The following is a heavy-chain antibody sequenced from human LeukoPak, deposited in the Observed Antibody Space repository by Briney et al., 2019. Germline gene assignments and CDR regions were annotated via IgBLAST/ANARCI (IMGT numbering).Heavy chain of an antibody. Sequence: GGSLRLSCAASGFTFSSYAMSWVRQAPGKGLEWVSAISGSGGSTYYADSVKGRFTISRDNSKNTLYLQMNSLRVDDTAVYYCAKDWYNWNPRGTFDYWGQGTLVTVSS. CDR3: AKDWYNWNPRGTFDY. CDR1: GFTFSSYA. J-gene: IGHJ4*02. CDR2: ISGSGGST. V-gene: IGHV3-23*01. D-gene: IGHD1-20*01.